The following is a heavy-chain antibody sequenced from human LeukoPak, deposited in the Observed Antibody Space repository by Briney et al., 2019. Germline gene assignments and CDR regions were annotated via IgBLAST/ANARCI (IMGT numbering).Heavy chain of an antibody. Sequence: PSETLSLTCTVSGGSISSTSYFWGWLRQPPGKGLEWIGIIYYSGSTSYNPSLKSRVTISLHTSKNQFSLKLSSVTAADTAVYYCARQGDAYNSCALDIWGQGTMVTVS. CDR2: IYYSGST. J-gene: IGHJ3*02. CDR1: GGSISSTSYF. D-gene: IGHD5-24*01. CDR3: ARQGDAYNSCALDI. V-gene: IGHV4-39*01.